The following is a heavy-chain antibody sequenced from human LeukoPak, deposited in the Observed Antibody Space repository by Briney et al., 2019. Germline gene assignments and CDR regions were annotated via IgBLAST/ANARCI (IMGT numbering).Heavy chain of an antibody. CDR3: AREDRSWYYDFWSGPRDFDY. J-gene: IGHJ4*02. Sequence: PGGSLRLSCAASGFTFSSYSMNWVRQAPGKGLEWVSSISSSSSYIYYADSLKGRFTISRDNAKNSLYLQMNSLRAEDTAVYYCAREDRSWYYDFWSGPRDFDYWGQGTLVTVSS. V-gene: IGHV3-21*01. CDR1: GFTFSSYS. D-gene: IGHD3-3*01. CDR2: ISSSSSYI.